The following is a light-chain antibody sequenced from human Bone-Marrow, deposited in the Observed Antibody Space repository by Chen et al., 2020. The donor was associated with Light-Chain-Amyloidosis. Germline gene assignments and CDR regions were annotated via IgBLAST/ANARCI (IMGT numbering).Light chain of an antibody. J-gene: IGLJ2*01. V-gene: IGLV2-14*01. CDR3: TSYTSSNTIL. CDR2: EVS. CDR1: SSDVGGYNY. Sequence: QSALTQPASVSGSPGQSIPISCTGTSSDVGGYNYVSWYQNSPGKAPNLIIYEVSKRPSVVSNRFSGSKSGNTASLTISGLQAEDETDYYCTSYTSSNTILFGGGTKLTVL.